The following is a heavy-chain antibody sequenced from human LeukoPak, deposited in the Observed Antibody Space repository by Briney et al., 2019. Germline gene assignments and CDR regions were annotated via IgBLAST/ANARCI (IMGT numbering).Heavy chain of an antibody. CDR3: ARVGDSSGYMYMDV. J-gene: IGHJ6*03. V-gene: IGHV4-30-4*08. CDR1: GFTFSSYW. D-gene: IGHD3-22*01. CDR2: IYYSGST. Sequence: LRLSCAASGFTFSSYWMHWVRQPPGKGLEWIGYIYYSGSTYYNPSLKSRVTISVDTSKNQFSLKLSSVTAADTAVYYCARVGDSSGYMYMDVWGKGTTVTVSS.